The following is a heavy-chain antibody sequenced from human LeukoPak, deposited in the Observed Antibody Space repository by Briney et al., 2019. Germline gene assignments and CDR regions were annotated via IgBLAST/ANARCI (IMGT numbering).Heavy chain of an antibody. CDR3: ARSHGGWFDS. CDR2: IYYSGTT. Sequence: SETLSLTCTVSGGSIRNFYWSWIRQPPGKGLEWIGYIYYSGTTKYNPSLKSRVTISVDTSKNQSSLKLNSVTAADTAAYYCARSHGGWFDSWGQGTLVTVSS. J-gene: IGHJ5*01. D-gene: IGHD4-23*01. V-gene: IGHV4-59*01. CDR1: GGSIRNFY.